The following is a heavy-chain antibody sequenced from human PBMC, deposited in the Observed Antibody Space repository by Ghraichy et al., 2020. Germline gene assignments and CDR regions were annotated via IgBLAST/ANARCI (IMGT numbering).Heavy chain of an antibody. V-gene: IGHV4-34*01. CDR2: INHSGST. Sequence: SETLSLTCAVYGGSFSGYYWSWIRQPPGKGLEWIGEINHSGSTNYNPSLKSRVTISVDTSKNQFSLKLSSVTAADTAVYYCARGFQGYDTAFDYWGQGTLVTVSS. CDR3: ARGFQGYDTAFDY. CDR1: GGSFSGYY. D-gene: IGHD5-12*01. J-gene: IGHJ4*02.